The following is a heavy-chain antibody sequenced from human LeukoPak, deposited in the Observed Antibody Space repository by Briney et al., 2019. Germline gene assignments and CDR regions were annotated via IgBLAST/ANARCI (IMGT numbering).Heavy chain of an antibody. D-gene: IGHD5-18*01. Sequence: PGGSLRLSCAASGFTFSDYYMSWIRQAPGKGLEWVSSTSSSSIYIYYADSVKGRFTISRDNAKKSLYLQMNSLRAEDTAVYYCARVAAADTAMMNFDHWGQGTLVTVSS. CDR3: ARVAAADTAMMNFDH. J-gene: IGHJ4*02. CDR1: GFTFSDYY. CDR2: TSSSSIYI. V-gene: IGHV3-11*05.